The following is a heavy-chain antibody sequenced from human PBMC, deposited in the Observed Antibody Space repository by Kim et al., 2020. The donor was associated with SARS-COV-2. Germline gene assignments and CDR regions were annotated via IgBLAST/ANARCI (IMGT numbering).Heavy chain of an antibody. CDR1: GFTFSNYW. D-gene: IGHD2-2*01. J-gene: IGHJ4*01. CDR3: ARASSTSCFY. Sequence: GGSLRLSCAASGFTFSNYWMHWVRLAPGKGLVWVSRIYSDGTSANYADSAKGRFTISRDNAKNTLFLQMNNLTAEDTAVYYCARASSTSCFYWGQGTLVT. V-gene: IGHV3-74*01. CDR2: IYSDGTSA.